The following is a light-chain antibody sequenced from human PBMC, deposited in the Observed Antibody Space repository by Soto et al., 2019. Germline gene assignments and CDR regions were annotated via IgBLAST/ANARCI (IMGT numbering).Light chain of an antibody. J-gene: IGKJ5*01. Sequence: EIRLTQSAATVSLSPEERATLSCRASQSVSIYLAWYQQKPGQAPRLLIYDASNRATGIPAKFSGSGSGTDFPLTISSLEPEDSAVYYCQQRSNSPPWITFGQGTRLEI. CDR3: QQRSNSPPWIT. CDR2: DAS. CDR1: QSVSIY. V-gene: IGKV3-11*01.